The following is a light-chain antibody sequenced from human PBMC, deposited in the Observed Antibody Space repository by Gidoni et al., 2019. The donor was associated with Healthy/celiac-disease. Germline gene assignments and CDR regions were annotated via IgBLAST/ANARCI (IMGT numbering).Light chain of an antibody. J-gene: IGKJ1*01. Sequence: VLPQSPSTLSLSLGQRATLSCRASQSVSSYLAWYQQKPGQAPRLLIYDASNRATGIPARCSGRGSGTYFTLTISSLEPEDFAVYYWQQRSNWQWTFGQGTKVEIK. CDR2: DAS. V-gene: IGKV3-11*01. CDR1: QSVSSY. CDR3: QQRSNWQWT.